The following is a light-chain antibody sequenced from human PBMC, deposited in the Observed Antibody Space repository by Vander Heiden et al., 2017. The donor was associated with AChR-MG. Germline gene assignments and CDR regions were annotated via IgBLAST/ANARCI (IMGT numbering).Light chain of an antibody. CDR1: KSVSSSY. CDR2: GAS. Sequence: EIVMTQSPATLSLSPGGRATPTCWARKSVSSSYLSWYQQKPGQAPKLLIYGASTRATGVPARFSGSGSGTDFTLTISSLQPEDFAVYYCQQDYNLPWTFGQGTKVEIK. CDR3: QQDYNLPWT. J-gene: IGKJ1*01. V-gene: IGKV3D-7*01.